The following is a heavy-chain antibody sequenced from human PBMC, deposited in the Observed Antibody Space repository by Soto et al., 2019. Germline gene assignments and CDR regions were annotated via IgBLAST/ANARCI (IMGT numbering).Heavy chain of an antibody. CDR3: ARPGNCSGGSCYSGHFDD. CDR1: GFTFSSYG. Sequence: PGGSLRLSCAASGFTFSSYGMHWVRQAPGKGLEWVAVISYDGSNKYYADSVKGRFTISRDNSKNTLYLQMNSLRAEDTAVYYCARPGNCSGGSCYSGHFDDWGQGTLVTVSS. J-gene: IGHJ4*02. D-gene: IGHD2-15*01. CDR2: ISYDGSNK. V-gene: IGHV3-30*03.